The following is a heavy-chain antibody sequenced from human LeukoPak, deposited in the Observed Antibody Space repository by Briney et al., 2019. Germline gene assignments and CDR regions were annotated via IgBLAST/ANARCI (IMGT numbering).Heavy chain of an antibody. Sequence: PGGSLRLSCAASGFSFDNYAMHWVRQAPGKGLEWVSRISWHSDHIVYADSVKGRFTISRDNTKNSLYLQMNSLRAEDTAVFYCARDQYDTWSRRGNFDSWGQGTLVIVSS. V-gene: IGHV3-9*01. CDR1: GFSFDNYA. CDR2: ISWHSDHI. CDR3: ARDQYDTWSRRGNFDS. D-gene: IGHD3-3*01. J-gene: IGHJ4*02.